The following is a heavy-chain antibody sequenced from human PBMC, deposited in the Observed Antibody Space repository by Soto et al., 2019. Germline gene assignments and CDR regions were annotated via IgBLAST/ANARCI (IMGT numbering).Heavy chain of an antibody. V-gene: IGHV1-46*01. CDR1: GYTFTSSY. CDR3: ARDLLAANY. CDR2: INPNGGST. Sequence: QVQLVQSGAEVKKPGASVKLSCKASGYTFTSSYVHWVRQAPGQGLEWVAIINPNGGSTNYAQEFQGRVTVTRDTSTSTVFMELGSLHSDDTAVYYCARDLLAANYWGQGTLVTVSS. J-gene: IGHJ4*02. D-gene: IGHD2-15*01.